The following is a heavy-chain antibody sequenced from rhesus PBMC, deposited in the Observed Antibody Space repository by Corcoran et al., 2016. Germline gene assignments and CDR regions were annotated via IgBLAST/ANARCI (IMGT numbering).Heavy chain of an antibody. D-gene: IGHD1-44*02. Sequence: QVQLQESGPGLVKPSETLSLTCAVSGGSISDNYYWNWIRQPPGKGLEWNGNIYGIIAKTNYNPTRKSRVTISKDTSKNQFCLNLRSVTAADTAVYFCARVPGSYTDYWGQGVLVTVSS. V-gene: IGHV4S9*01. CDR2: IYGIIAKT. CDR1: GGSISDNYY. CDR3: ARVPGSYTDY. J-gene: IGHJ4*01.